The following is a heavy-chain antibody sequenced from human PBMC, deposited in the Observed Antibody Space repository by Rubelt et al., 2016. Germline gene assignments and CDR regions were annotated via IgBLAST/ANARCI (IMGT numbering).Heavy chain of an antibody. Sequence: QVQLVQSGAEVKKPGASVKVSCKASGYTFTRYAMHWVRQAPGQRLEWMGWINAGNGNTQYSQKLQGRVTIARDTPANTAYMELSSLRPEDTAVYYCARCEITIYYGMDVWGQGTTVTVSS. V-gene: IGHV1-3*01. CDR1: GYTFTRYA. D-gene: IGHD3-9*01. CDR3: ARCEITIYYGMDV. J-gene: IGHJ6*02. CDR2: INAGNGNT.